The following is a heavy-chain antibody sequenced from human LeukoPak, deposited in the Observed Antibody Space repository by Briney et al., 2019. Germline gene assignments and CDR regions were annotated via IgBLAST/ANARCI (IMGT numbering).Heavy chain of an antibody. Sequence: SETLSLTCTVSGGSISSYYWSWIRQPPGKGLEWIGYIYYSGSTNYNPSLKSRVTISVGTSKNQFSLKLSSVTAADTAVYYCARDGYPAYYDFWSGYGKLGYYYGMDVWGQGTTVTVSS. J-gene: IGHJ6*02. V-gene: IGHV4-59*01. CDR3: ARDGYPAYYDFWSGYGKLGYYYGMDV. CDR2: IYYSGST. D-gene: IGHD3-3*01. CDR1: GGSISSYY.